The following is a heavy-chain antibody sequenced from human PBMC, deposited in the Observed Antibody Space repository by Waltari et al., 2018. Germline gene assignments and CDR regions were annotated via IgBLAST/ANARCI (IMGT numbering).Heavy chain of an antibody. J-gene: IGHJ3*02. V-gene: IGHV1-2*02. CDR2: INPKSGAT. Sequence: QVHLVQSGAEVKKPGASVRVSGKSSGYTCRDYYISWVRQAPGQGLEWMGWINPKSGATNPAQKFQGRVTLTRDTSTSTVYMELRGLTSDDTAIYYCARDLFPNFWSGYGFDIWGQGTKVTVSS. D-gene: IGHD3-3*01. CDR1: GYTCRDYY. CDR3: ARDLFPNFWSGYGFDI.